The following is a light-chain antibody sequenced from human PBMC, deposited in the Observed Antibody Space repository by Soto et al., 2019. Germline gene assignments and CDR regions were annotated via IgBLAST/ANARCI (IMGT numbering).Light chain of an antibody. Sequence: QSVLTQPASVSGSPGQSITISCTGTSSDVGGHNSVAWYQHNPGKAPKLMIYDVSNRPSGVSSRFSGSKSGNTASLSISGLQAEDEADYYCSSYAGNDNWVFGGGTKLTVL. V-gene: IGLV2-14*01. J-gene: IGLJ3*02. CDR1: SSDVGGHNS. CDR3: SSYAGNDNWV. CDR2: DVS.